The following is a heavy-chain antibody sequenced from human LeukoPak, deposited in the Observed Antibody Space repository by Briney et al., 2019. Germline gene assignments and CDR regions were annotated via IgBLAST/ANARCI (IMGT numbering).Heavy chain of an antibody. D-gene: IGHD6-13*01. Sequence: PSETLSLTCTVSGGSISGYYWSWIRQPPGKGLEWIGYIYYTGSTNYNPSLKSRVTISLDTSKNQFSLKVSSVTAADTAVYYCAREEAPGDFDYWGQGTLVTVSS. J-gene: IGHJ4*02. CDR2: IYYTGST. CDR1: GGSISGYY. CDR3: AREEAPGDFDY. V-gene: IGHV4-59*01.